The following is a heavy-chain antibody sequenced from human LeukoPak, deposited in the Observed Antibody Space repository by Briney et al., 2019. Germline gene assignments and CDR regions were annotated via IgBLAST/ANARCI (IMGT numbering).Heavy chain of an antibody. Sequence: ASVKVSCKASGYTFTGYYMHWLRQAPRQGLEWMGWINANIGGTNYVQKFQGRVTMTRDTSISTAYMELSRLRSEDTAVYYCARGPVAEAVDYWGQGTLVTVSS. CDR1: GYTFTGYY. D-gene: IGHD6-19*01. CDR3: ARGPVAEAVDY. CDR2: INANIGGT. J-gene: IGHJ4*02. V-gene: IGHV1-2*02.